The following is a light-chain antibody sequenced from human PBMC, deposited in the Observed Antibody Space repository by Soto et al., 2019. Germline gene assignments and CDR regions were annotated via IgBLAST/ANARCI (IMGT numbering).Light chain of an antibody. J-gene: IGKJ2*01. CDR1: QSISRS. CDR2: AAS. CDR3: QQSYGSPMYT. V-gene: IGKV1-39*01. Sequence: DIQLTQSPSSLSASVGARVTITCRASQSISRSLNWYQQKPGKAPKVPIYAASSLQSGVPLRFSGSGSGTDFTLTISSLQPEDFATYYCQQSYGSPMYTFGQGTKLEIK.